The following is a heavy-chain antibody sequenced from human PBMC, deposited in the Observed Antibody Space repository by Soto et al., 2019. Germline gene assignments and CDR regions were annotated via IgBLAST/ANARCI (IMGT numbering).Heavy chain of an antibody. CDR3: ARGGDYFGTYYYYGMDV. CDR2: IYYSGST. V-gene: IGHV4-59*01. CDR1: GGSISSYY. J-gene: IGHJ6*02. Sequence: SETLSLTCAVYGGSISSYYWSWIRQPPGKGLEWIGYIYYSGSTNYNPSLKSRVTISVDTSKNQFSLKLSSVTAADTAVYYCARGGDYFGTYYYYGMDVWGQGTTVTVSS. D-gene: IGHD4-17*01.